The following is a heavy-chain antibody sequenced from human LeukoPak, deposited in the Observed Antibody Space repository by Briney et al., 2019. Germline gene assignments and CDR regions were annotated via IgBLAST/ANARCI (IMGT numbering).Heavy chain of an antibody. CDR2: IKSDGTYR. Sequence: GGSLRLSCAASGFTFSSHWMHWVRQAPGKGLVCVARIKSDGTYRDYGDSVRGRFTISRDNAKDTLYLQMNSLRAEDTAVYYCVRDDRSYGVDYWGQGTLVTVSS. D-gene: IGHD4-17*01. CDR3: VRDDRSYGVDY. J-gene: IGHJ4*02. CDR1: GFTFSSHW. V-gene: IGHV3-74*01.